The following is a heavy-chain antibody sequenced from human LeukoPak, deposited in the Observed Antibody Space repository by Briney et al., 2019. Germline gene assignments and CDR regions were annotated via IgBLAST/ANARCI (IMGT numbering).Heavy chain of an antibody. CDR2: IYYSGST. J-gene: IGHJ4*02. Sequence: SETLSLTCTVSGASISSYYWSWIRQPPGKGLEWIGYIYYSGSTNYNPSLKSRITISVDTSKNQFSLKLSSVTAADTAVYYCAREDTAMVPGIWGQGTLVTVSS. D-gene: IGHD5-18*01. CDR3: AREDTAMVPGI. V-gene: IGHV4-59*01. CDR1: GASISSYY.